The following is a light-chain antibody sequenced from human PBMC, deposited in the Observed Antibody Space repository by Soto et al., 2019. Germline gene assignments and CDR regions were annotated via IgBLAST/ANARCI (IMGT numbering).Light chain of an antibody. CDR1: QSVSGSY. CDR2: GAS. V-gene: IGKV3-20*01. J-gene: IGKJ3*01. Sequence: EIVLTQSPGTLSLSPGERATLSCRASQSVSGSYLAWYQQKPGQAPRLLIYGASSRATGIPDRFSGSGSGTDFTLIISRLEPEDFAVYYCQQYGGLPFTFGPGTKVDIK. CDR3: QQYGGLPFT.